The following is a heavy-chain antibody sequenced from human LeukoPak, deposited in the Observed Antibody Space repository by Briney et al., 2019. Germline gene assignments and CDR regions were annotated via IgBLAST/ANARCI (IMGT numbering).Heavy chain of an antibody. D-gene: IGHD6-13*01. V-gene: IGHV4-31*03. CDR1: GGSISSGGYY. J-gene: IGHJ1*01. Sequence: PSQTLSLTCTVSGGSISSGGYYWSWIRQHPGKGLEWIGYIYYSGSTYYNPSLKSRVTISVVPSKNQFSLKLSSVTAADTAVYYCARYSSSWYLDAEYFQHWGQGTLVTVSS. CDR3: ARYSSSWYLDAEYFQH. CDR2: IYYSGST.